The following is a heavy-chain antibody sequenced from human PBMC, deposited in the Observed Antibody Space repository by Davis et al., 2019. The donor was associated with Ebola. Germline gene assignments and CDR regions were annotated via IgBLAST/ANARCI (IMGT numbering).Heavy chain of an antibody. CDR3: ARDIVVVPAAIHRYYYYGMDV. D-gene: IGHD2-2*01. Sequence: SETLSLTCTVSGGSISSYYWSWIRQPPGKGLEWIGYIYYSGSTYYNPSLKSRVTISVDTSKNQFSLKLSSVTAADTAVYYCARDIVVVPAAIHRYYYYGMDVWGQGTTVTVSS. J-gene: IGHJ6*02. V-gene: IGHV4-59*04. CDR1: GGSISSYY. CDR2: IYYSGST.